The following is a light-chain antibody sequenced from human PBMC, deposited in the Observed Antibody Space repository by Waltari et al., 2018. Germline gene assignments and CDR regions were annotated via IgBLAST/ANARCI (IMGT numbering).Light chain of an antibody. Sequence: EVVMTQSPATLSVSPGERVTLSCRASQSVTTNLAWYQQKPGQAPRLLIYDTSTRAPGFPVRFSGSGSETEFTLIISSLQSEDFAVYYCQQYNNWPLTFGQGTRVEIK. V-gene: IGKV3-15*01. J-gene: IGKJ1*01. CDR3: QQYNNWPLT. CDR2: DTS. CDR1: QSVTTN.